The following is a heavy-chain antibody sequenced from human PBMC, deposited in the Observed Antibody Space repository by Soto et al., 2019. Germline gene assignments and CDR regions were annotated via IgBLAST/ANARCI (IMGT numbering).Heavy chain of an antibody. CDR2: FYYSGST. J-gene: IGHJ5*02. Sequence: PSETLSLTCILSGGSISSSRSYWGWVSQPPGKGLEWIGSFYYSGSTYYCPSLRSRVTISVDTSKNQFSLKLSSVTAAATAVFHCARHRSHNCFDPWGQGTLVTVSS. CDR3: ARHRSHNCFDP. CDR1: GGSISSSRSY. V-gene: IGHV4-39*01.